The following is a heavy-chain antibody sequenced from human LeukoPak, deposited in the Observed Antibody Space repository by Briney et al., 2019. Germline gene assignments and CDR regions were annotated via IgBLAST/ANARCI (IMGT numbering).Heavy chain of an antibody. J-gene: IGHJ5*02. D-gene: IGHD6-19*01. V-gene: IGHV3-20*04. CDR1: GFTFDDYG. Sequence: PGGSLRLSCAVSGFTFDDYGMSWVRQASGKGLEWVSGINWNGGSTGYADSVKGRFTISRDNAKNSLHLQVNSLRAEDTALYYCARGDSSGWYYWFDPWGQGTLVTVSS. CDR2: INWNGGST. CDR3: ARGDSSGWYYWFDP.